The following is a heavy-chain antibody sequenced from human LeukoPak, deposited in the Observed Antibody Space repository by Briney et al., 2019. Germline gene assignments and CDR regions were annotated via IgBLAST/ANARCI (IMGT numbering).Heavy chain of an antibody. J-gene: IGHJ4*02. CDR3: ARAYDYDDSSGYSFDY. CDR2: INTDGTTT. Sequence: GSLRLSCAASGFTFSSYWMHWVRQAPGKGLVWVSRINTDGTTTGYADSVKGRFTISRDNAKSTVYLQMNSLRAEDTAVYYCARAYDYDDSSGYSFDYWGQGTLVTVSS. D-gene: IGHD3-22*01. V-gene: IGHV3-74*01. CDR1: GFTFSSYW.